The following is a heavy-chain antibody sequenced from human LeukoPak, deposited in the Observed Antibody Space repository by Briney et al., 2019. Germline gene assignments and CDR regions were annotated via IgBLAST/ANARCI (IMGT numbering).Heavy chain of an antibody. J-gene: IGHJ4*02. CDR2: ISSSSSTI. D-gene: IGHD2-2*01. Sequence: PGGSLRLSCAASGFTFSSYSMNWVRQAPGKGLEWVSYISSSSSTIYYADSVKGRFTISRDNAKHSLYLQMNSLRAEETAVYYCAREGGGYCSSTSCYGWYWGQGTLVTVSS. CDR1: GFTFSSYS. V-gene: IGHV3-48*01. CDR3: AREGGGYCSSTSCYGWY.